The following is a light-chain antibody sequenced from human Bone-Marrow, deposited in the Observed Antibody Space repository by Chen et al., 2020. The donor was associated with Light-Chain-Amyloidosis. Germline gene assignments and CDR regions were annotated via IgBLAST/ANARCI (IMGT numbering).Light chain of an antibody. V-gene: IGLV6-57*01. J-gene: IGLJ3*02. Sequence: NFMLTQPHSVSESPGKTVIISCTRSSGSIATNYVQWYQQRPGSSPTTVIYEDDQRPSGVPDRSSGSIDRASNSASLTISGLKTEDEADYYCQSYQGSSQGVFGGGTKLTVL. CDR2: EDD. CDR3: QSYQGSSQGV. CDR1: SGSIATNY.